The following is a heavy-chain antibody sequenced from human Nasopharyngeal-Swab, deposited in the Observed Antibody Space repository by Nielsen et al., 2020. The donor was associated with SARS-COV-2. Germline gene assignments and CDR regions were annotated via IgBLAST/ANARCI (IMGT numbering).Heavy chain of an antibody. CDR3: ARDPSGLQLLDY. CDR2: ISPYNGDT. V-gene: IGHV1-18*01. J-gene: IGHJ4*02. D-gene: IGHD1-1*01. CDR1: GYSFTSYG. Sequence: ASVKVSCKGSGYSFTSYGISWVRQAPGQGLEWMGWISPYNGDTNYAQKLQDRVTMTTDTSTSTAFMEVRSLRSDDTAVFYCARDPSGLQLLDYWGQGTLVTVSS.